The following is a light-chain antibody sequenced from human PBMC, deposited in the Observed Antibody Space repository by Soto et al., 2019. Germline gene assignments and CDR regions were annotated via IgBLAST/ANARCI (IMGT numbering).Light chain of an antibody. V-gene: IGKV3-15*01. CDR1: QSVSSD. CDR3: QQYNDWPLT. J-gene: IGKJ4*01. CDR2: GAF. Sequence: EIVMTQSPATLSMFPGERATLSCRASQSVSSDLGWYQQKPGQAPRLLIHGAFIRAAGVPARFSGSGSGTEFTLTISSRQSEDSAVYYCQQYNDWPLTFGGGTKVEIQ.